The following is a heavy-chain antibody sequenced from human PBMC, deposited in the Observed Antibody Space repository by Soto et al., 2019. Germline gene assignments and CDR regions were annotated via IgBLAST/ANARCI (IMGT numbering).Heavy chain of an antibody. CDR1: GGTFSSYA. V-gene: IGHV1-69*12. Sequence: QVQLVQSGAEVKKPGSSVKVSCKASGGTFSSYAISWVRQAPGQGLEWMGGIIPIFGTANYAQKFQGRVQITADESKNPAHMELGSLRSEDKAVYFCARKGPPLDYWGQGTLVTVSS. CDR3: ARKGPPLDY. J-gene: IGHJ4*02. CDR2: IIPIFGTA.